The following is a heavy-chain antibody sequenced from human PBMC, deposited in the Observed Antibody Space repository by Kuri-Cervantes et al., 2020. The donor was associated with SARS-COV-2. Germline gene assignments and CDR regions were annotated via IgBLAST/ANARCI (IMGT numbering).Heavy chain of an antibody. Sequence: SLKISCAASGFTFDDYAMHWVRQAPGKGLEWVSGISWNSGSIGYADSVKGRFTISRDNAKNSLYLQMNSLRAEDTALYYCATVPPYGVRGVPWFDPWGQGTLVTVSS. CDR1: GFTFDDYA. D-gene: IGHD3-10*01. V-gene: IGHV3-9*01. J-gene: IGHJ5*01. CDR2: ISWNSGSI. CDR3: ATVPPYGVRGVPWFDP.